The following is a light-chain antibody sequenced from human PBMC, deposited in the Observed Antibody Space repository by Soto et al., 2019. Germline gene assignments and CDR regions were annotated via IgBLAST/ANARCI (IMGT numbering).Light chain of an antibody. CDR1: SSNFGAGYD. CDR2: ADN. CDR3: QSYDSILGCWV. J-gene: IGLJ3*02. V-gene: IGLV1-40*01. Sequence: QSVRTQPPSVSGAPGQRVTDSCTGSSSNFGAGYDVHWYQQLPGTAPKLLIYADNNRPSGVPDRFSASKSGTSASLAITGLQADDEANYYCQSYDSILGCWVFGGATKLTVL.